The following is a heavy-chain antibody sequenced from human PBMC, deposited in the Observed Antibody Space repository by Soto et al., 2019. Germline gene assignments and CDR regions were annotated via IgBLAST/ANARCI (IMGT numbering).Heavy chain of an antibody. D-gene: IGHD2-8*01. CDR1: GFTVSSNY. CDR3: ARAPTYCTNGVCLRVRGAFDI. J-gene: IGHJ3*02. CDR2: IYSGGST. Sequence: GGSLRLSCAASGFTVSSNYMSWVRQAPGKGLEWVSVIYSGGSTYYADSVKGRFTISRDNSKNTLYLQMNSLRAEDTAVYYCARAPTYCTNGVCLRVRGAFDIWGQGTMVTVSS. V-gene: IGHV3-66*01.